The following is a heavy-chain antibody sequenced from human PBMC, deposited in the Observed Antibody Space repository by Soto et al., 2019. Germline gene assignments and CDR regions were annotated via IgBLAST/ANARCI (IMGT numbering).Heavy chain of an antibody. CDR3: ARGSGVVVAANWFDP. J-gene: IGHJ5*02. CDR1: GGSISSGAYY. CDR2: IYYSGTT. V-gene: IGHV4-31*03. D-gene: IGHD2-15*01. Sequence: TSETLSLTCTVSGGSISSGAYYWNWIRQHPGKGLECIGYIYYSGTTYYKPSLESRVTISVDTSKHQFSLRLSSVTAADTAVYYCARGSGVVVAANWFDPWGQGTLVTVSS.